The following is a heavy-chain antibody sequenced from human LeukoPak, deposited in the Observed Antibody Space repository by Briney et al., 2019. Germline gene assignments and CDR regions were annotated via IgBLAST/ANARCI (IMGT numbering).Heavy chain of an antibody. V-gene: IGHV3-30*12. CDR3: VRDKDWYFDY. CDR1: GFSFRTSG. D-gene: IGHD2-15*01. CDR2: DGANI. J-gene: IGHJ4*02. Sequence: PGRSLRLSCAVSGFSFRTSGMHWVRQAPGRGLEWVAVDGANIYYTDSVKGRFTISRDNSKLYLQMNSLSGEDTAVYYCVRDKDWYFDYWGQGTLVTVSS.